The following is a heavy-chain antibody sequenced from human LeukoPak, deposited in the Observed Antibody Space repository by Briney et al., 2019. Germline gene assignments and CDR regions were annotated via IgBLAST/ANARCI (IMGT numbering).Heavy chain of an antibody. CDR3: ARGLAGGWFDP. D-gene: IGHD3-10*01. V-gene: IGHV4-30-2*01. CDR2: IYHSGST. CDR1: GGSISSGGYS. Sequence: PSETLSLTCAVSGGSISSGGYSWRWIRQPPGKGLEWIGYIYHSGSTYYNPSLKSRVTISVDRSKNQFSLKLSSVTAADTAVYYCARGLAGGWFDPWGQGTLVTVSS. J-gene: IGHJ5*02.